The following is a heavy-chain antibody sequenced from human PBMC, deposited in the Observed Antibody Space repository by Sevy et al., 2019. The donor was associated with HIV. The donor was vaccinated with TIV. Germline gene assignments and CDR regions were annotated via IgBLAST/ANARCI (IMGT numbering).Heavy chain of an antibody. CDR1: GFTFDDYT. V-gene: IGHV3-43*01. CDR3: AKERNCGRDCLYFQH. D-gene: IGHD2-21*02. J-gene: IGHJ1*01. Sequence: GGSLRLSCAASGFTFDDYTMHWVRQAPGKGLEWVSLINWNGDDIYYADSVKGRFTISRDNSRNSLYLQMNSLRTEDTALYYCAKERNCGRDCLYFQHWGQGTLVTVSS. CDR2: INWNGDDI.